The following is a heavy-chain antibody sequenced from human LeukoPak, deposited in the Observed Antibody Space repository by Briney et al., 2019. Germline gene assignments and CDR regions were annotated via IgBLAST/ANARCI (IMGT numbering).Heavy chain of an antibody. D-gene: IGHD6-19*01. CDR2: IYYTGST. CDR1: GGSISSVGYY. V-gene: IGHV4-31*03. J-gene: IGHJ4*02. CDR3: ARDFASGRDGPFDY. Sequence: SQTLSLTCTVSGGSISSVGYYWIWIRQHPGKALEWIVYIYYTGSTYYNPSLESRVTISVDTSKNQFSLKVRSVTAAGTAVYYCARDFASGRDGPFDYWGQGSLVSVCS.